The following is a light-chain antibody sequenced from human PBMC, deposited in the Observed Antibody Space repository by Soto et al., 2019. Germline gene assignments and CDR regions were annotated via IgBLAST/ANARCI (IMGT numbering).Light chain of an antibody. Sequence: QSALTQPRSVSGSPGQSVTISCTGTSSDVGDYNYVSWYQQYPGKAPKLVIYDVSKRPSGVPDRFSGSKSGNTASPTISGLQAEDEADYYCCSFAGSYTFWVFGGGPKVTVL. V-gene: IGLV2-11*01. J-gene: IGLJ3*02. CDR2: DVS. CDR3: CSFAGSYTFWV. CDR1: SSDVGDYNY.